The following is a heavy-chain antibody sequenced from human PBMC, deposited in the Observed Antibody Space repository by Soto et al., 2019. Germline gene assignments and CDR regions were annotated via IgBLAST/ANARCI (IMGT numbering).Heavy chain of an antibody. CDR3: ASAAGAYDN. V-gene: IGHV3-33*01. J-gene: IGHJ4*02. CDR2: IWSDGSNK. Sequence: QVQLVESGGGVVQPGRSLRLSCAASGLTISSYGMHWVRQAPGKGLEWVAVIWSDGSNKYYADSVKGRFTISRDNSKNTLYLQMSSLRVEDTAVYYCASAAGAYDNWGQGTLVTVSS. CDR1: GLTISSYG. D-gene: IGHD1-26*01.